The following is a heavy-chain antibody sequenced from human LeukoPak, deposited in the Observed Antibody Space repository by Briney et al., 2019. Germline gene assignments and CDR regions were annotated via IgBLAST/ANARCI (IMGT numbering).Heavy chain of an antibody. J-gene: IGHJ6*03. CDR3: ARGGPPGWYSSSLDYMDV. V-gene: IGHV3-21*01. D-gene: IGHD6-6*01. Sequence: GGSLRLSCAASGFTFSSYSMNWVRQAPGKGLEWVSSISSSSSYIYYADSVKGRFTISRDNAKNSLYLQMNSLRAEDTAVYYCARGGPPGWYSSSLDYMDVWGKGTTVTVSS. CDR1: GFTFSSYS. CDR2: ISSSSSYI.